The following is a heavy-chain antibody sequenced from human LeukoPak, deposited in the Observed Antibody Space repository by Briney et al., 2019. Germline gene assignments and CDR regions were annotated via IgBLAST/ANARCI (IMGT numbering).Heavy chain of an antibody. V-gene: IGHV4-61*08. CDR1: GGSISSGGYS. D-gene: IGHD3-22*01. CDR3: ARGFTMISI. J-gene: IGHJ3*02. CDR2: IYYSGST. Sequence: SETLSLTCTVSGGSISSGGYSWSWIRQHPGKGLEWIGYIYYSGSTYYNPSLKSRLTISLDTSKNQFSLTLSSVTAADTAVYYCARGFTMISIWGQGTMVTVSS.